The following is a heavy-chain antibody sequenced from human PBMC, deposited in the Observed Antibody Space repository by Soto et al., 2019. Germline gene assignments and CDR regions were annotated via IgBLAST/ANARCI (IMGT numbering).Heavy chain of an antibody. CDR1: GYTFTNYA. Sequence: ASVKVSCKASGYTFTNYAMHWVRQATGQRLEWMGWNNTGKGNTKYSQKFQGRVTITRDTSASTAYMELSSLRSEDTAMYYCARAGDDCSAANCYVIDYWGQGTLVTVSS. CDR3: ARAGDDCSAANCYVIDY. CDR2: NNTGKGNT. D-gene: IGHD2-2*01. V-gene: IGHV1-3*04. J-gene: IGHJ4*02.